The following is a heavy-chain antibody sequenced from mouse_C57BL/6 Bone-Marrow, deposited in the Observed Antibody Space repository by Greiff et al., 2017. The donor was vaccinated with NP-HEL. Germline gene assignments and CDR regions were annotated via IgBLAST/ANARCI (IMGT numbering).Heavy chain of an antibody. CDR1: GYTFTSYW. V-gene: IGHV1-55*01. D-gene: IGHD1-1*01. CDR3: ARSYDGSSYGYFDV. Sequence: QVQLQQPGAELVKPGASVKMSCKASGYTFTSYWITWVKQRPGQGLEWIGDIYPGSGSTNYNEKFKRKATLTVDTSSSTAYMQLSSLTSEDSAVYYCARSYDGSSYGYFDVWGTGTTVTVSS. J-gene: IGHJ1*03. CDR2: IYPGSGST.